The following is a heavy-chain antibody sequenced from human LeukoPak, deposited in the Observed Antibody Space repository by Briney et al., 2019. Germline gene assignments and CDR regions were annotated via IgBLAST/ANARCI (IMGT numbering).Heavy chain of an antibody. CDR1: GYTFTSYG. D-gene: IGHD2-2*01. J-gene: IGHJ4*02. Sequence: ASVKVSCKASGYTFTSYGISWVRQAPGQGLEWMGWISAYNGNTNYAQKLQGRVTMTTDTSTSTAYMELRSLRSDDTAVYYCAREGLGYRSSTSCLSTVWSNHPFDYWGQGTLVTVSS. V-gene: IGHV1-18*01. CDR2: ISAYNGNT. CDR3: AREGLGYRSSTSCLSTVWSNHPFDY.